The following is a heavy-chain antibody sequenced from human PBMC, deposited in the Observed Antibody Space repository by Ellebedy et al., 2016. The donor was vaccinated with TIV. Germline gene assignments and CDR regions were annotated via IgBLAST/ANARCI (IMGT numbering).Heavy chain of an antibody. CDR1: GFTFSSYS. V-gene: IGHV3-48*04. Sequence: GESLKISXAASGFTFSSYSMNWVRQAPGKGLEWVSYISSSSSTIYYADSVKGRFTISRDNAKNSLYLQMNSLRAEDTAVYYCAREGYYGSGSYPVWTWGQGTLVTVSS. J-gene: IGHJ5*02. CDR3: AREGYYGSGSYPVWT. D-gene: IGHD3-10*01. CDR2: ISSSSSTI.